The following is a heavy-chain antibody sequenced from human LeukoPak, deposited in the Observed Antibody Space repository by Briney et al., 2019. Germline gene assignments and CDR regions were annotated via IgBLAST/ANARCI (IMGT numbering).Heavy chain of an antibody. V-gene: IGHV1-8*01. D-gene: IGHD3-3*01. J-gene: IGHJ4*02. CDR3: ARRSYDFWSGYLFDY. CDR2: MNPNSGNT. CDR1: GYTFTSYD. Sequence: ASVKVSCKASGYTFTSYDINWVRQATGQGLEWRGWMNPNSGNTGYAQKFQGRVTITRNTSISTAYMELSSLRSEDTAVYYCARRSYDFWSGYLFDYWGQGTLVTVSS.